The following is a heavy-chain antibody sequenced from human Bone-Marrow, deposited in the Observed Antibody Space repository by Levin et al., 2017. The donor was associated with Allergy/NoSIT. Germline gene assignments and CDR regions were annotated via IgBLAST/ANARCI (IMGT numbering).Heavy chain of an antibody. CDR2: NFYSASP. CDR1: GFSMTSRNYY. D-gene: IGHD1-7*01. J-gene: IGHJ4*02. V-gene: IGHV4-31*03. CDR3: ARGNFDTAFED. Sequence: SQTLSLTCNVSGFSMTSRNYYWIWIRQFPGKGLEWIGHNFYSASPSYNPSLKSRVTISVDTSKNQFALTLTSVTAADTAVYFCARGNFDTAFEDWGQGALVTVSS.